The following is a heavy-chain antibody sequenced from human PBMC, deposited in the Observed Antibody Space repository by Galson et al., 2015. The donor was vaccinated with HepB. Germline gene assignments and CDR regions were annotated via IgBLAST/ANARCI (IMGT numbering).Heavy chain of an antibody. CDR3: ARPYASGWYGSLDY. J-gene: IGHJ4*02. D-gene: IGHD6-19*01. CDR2: ISGGGSTT. V-gene: IGHV3-11*01. CDR1: GFPFSDYY. Sequence: SLRLSCAAFGFPFSDYYMSWIRQAPGKGLEWVSCISGGGSTTYYADSVKGRFTISRDNGKNSLFLQMNSLRAEDTAVYYCARPYASGWYGSLDYWGQGALVTVSS.